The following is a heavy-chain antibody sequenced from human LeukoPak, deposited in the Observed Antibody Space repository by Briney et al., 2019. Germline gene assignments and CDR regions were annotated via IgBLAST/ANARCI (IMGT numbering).Heavy chain of an antibody. CDR3: AREGQPATAFDY. CDR2: INPSGGST. CDR1: GNTLTSYY. J-gene: IGHJ4*02. V-gene: IGHV1-46*01. Sequence: ASVKVSCKASGNTLTSYYMHWVRQAPGQGLEWMGIINPSGGSTNYAQKFQGRVTMTRDTPTSTVYMELSSLRSEDTAVYYCAREGQPATAFDYWGQGTLVTVSS. D-gene: IGHD2-15*01.